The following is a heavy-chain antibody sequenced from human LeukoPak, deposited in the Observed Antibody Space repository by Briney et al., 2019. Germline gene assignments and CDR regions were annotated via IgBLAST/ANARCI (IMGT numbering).Heavy chain of an antibody. D-gene: IGHD3-10*01. J-gene: IGHJ3*02. CDR2: IYYSGST. CDR1: GGSISSYY. Sequence: SETLSLTCTVSGGSISSYYWSWIRQPPGKGLEWIGYIYYSGSTNYNPSLKSRVTISVDTSKNQFSLKLSSVTAADTAVYYCGRDSAMVRGGAFDIWGQGTMVTVSS. CDR3: GRDSAMVRGGAFDI. V-gene: IGHV4-59*01.